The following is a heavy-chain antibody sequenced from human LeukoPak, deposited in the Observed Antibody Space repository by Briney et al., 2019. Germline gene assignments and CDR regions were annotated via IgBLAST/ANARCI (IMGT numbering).Heavy chain of an antibody. V-gene: IGHV3-7*01. J-gene: IGHJ6*02. Sequence: GGSLRLSCSASGFTFSTYWMSWVRQAPGKGLEWVANMRRDGNEIYYLDSVKGRFTISRDNAKNSLYLQMNSLRAEDTAVYYCARDKSEWWELPNYYYYYGMDVWGQGTTVTVSS. CDR1: GFTFSTYW. D-gene: IGHD1-26*01. CDR2: MRRDGNEI. CDR3: ARDKSEWWELPNYYYYYGMDV.